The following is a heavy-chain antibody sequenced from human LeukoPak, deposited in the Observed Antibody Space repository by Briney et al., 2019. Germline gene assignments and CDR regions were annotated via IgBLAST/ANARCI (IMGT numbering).Heavy chain of an antibody. CDR1: GYTFISSY. CDR2: TNPSGGTT. Sequence: GASVKVSCKASGYTFISSYIHWVRQAPGQGLEWMGITNPSGGTTIYAQRFQGRVTMTRDTSTSTVYMELSSLKYEETAVYYCARQRGGQYEDGFDIWGQRTMVTVSS. CDR3: ARQRGGQYEDGFDI. J-gene: IGHJ3*02. V-gene: IGHV1-46*01. D-gene: IGHD2-8*01.